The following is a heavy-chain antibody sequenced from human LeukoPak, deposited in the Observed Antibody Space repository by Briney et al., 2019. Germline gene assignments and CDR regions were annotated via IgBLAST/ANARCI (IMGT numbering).Heavy chain of an antibody. CDR2: INPNSGGA. J-gene: IGHJ3*02. V-gene: IGHV1-2*04. Sequence: ASVNVSCTASGYTFTGYYMHWVRQAPGQGLEWMGWINPNSGGANYAQKFQGWVTMTRDTSISTAYMELSRLRSDDTAVYYCAREAVGATSLNAFDIWGQGTMVTVSS. CDR1: GYTFTGYY. D-gene: IGHD1-26*01. CDR3: AREAVGATSLNAFDI.